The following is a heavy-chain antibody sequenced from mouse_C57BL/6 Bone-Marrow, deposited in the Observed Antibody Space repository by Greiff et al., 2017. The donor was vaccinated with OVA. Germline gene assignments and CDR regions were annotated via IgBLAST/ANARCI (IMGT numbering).Heavy chain of an antibody. CDR3: AREDGNWFAY. V-gene: IGHV1-4*01. J-gene: IGHJ3*01. CDR1: GYTFTSYT. Sequence: VQLQQSGAELARPGASVKMSCKASGYTFTSYTMHWVKQRPGPGLEWIGYLNPSSGYTKYNQKFKDKATLTADQSSSTAYMQLSSLTSEDSAVYYGAREDGNWFAYWGQGTLVTVSA. D-gene: IGHD2-1*01. CDR2: LNPSSGYT.